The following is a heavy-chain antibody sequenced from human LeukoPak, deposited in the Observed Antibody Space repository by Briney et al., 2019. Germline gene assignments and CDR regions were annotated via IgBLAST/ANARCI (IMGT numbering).Heavy chain of an antibody. D-gene: IGHD6-13*01. CDR1: GFTFSSYG. J-gene: IGHJ6*02. Sequence: GGSLRLSCAASGFTFSSYGMHWVRQAPGKGLEWVAVISYDGSNKYYADSVKGRFTISRDNSKNTLYLQMNSLRAEDTAVYYCAKDLGSSGYGDYYGMDVWGQGTTVTVSS. V-gene: IGHV3-30*18. CDR3: AKDLGSSGYGDYYGMDV. CDR2: ISYDGSNK.